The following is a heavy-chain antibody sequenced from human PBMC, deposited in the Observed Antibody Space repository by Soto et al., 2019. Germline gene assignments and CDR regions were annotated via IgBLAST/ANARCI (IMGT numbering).Heavy chain of an antibody. CDR2: ITHSGSS. D-gene: IGHD6-19*01. J-gene: IGHJ6*02. V-gene: IGHV4-34*01. CDR3: ARASKQWLPTGHYFYYGLDV. Sequence: QVQLQQWGAGLLKPSETLSLTCAVYGVSLSGYYWNWIRQSPGKGLEWIGEITHSGSSTYNPSLRSRVTISVDTSKNQLSLRLSSVTAADTAVYYCARASKQWLPTGHYFYYGLDVWGQGTTVTVSS. CDR1: GVSLSGYY.